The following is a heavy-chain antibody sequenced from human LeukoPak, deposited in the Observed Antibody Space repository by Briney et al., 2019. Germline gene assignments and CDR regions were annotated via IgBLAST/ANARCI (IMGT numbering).Heavy chain of an antibody. V-gene: IGHV3-9*01. Sequence: GGSLRLSCAASGFTFDDYAMHWVRQAPGKGLEWVSGISWNSGSIGYADSVKGRFTISRDNAKNSLYLQMNSLRAEDTALYYCAKANIYYYDSSGYYDYWGQGTLVTVSS. CDR2: ISWNSGSI. J-gene: IGHJ4*02. CDR3: AKANIYYYDSSGYYDY. D-gene: IGHD3-22*01. CDR1: GFTFDDYA.